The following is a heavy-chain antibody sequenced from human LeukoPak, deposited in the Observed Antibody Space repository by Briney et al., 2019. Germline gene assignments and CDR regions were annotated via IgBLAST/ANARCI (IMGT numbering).Heavy chain of an antibody. D-gene: IGHD4-23*01. CDR3: ARDVGGNLGDAFDI. V-gene: IGHV3-74*03. CDR2: INSDGSNA. Sequence: PGGSLRLSCAASGFTFSGYGMHWVRQAPGKGLEWVSRINSDGSNATYADSVKGRFTISRDNAKNTLYVQMNSLRAEDTAVYYCARDVGGNLGDAFDIWGQGTMVTVSS. J-gene: IGHJ3*02. CDR1: GFTFSGYG.